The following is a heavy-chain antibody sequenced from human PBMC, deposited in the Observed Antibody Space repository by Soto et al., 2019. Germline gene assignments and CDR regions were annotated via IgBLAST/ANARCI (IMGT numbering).Heavy chain of an antibody. D-gene: IGHD1-20*01. Sequence: QAQLEESGGGLIKPGGSLRLSCEASGFTFSDYYMSWIRQAPGKGPEWIAYISGDSSTVFYVDSVKGRFTISRDNAEKTLHRHMNSLRADDTAKYYCARDRYEVGNDYWRQGTLVSVSS. J-gene: IGHJ4*02. CDR1: GFTFSDYY. V-gene: IGHV3-11*01. CDR2: ISGDSSTV. CDR3: ARDRYEVGNDY.